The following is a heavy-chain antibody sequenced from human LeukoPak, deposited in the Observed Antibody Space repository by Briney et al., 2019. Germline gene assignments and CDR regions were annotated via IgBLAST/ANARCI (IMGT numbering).Heavy chain of an antibody. J-gene: IGHJ1*01. D-gene: IGHD2-2*01. V-gene: IGHV3-23*01. CDR3: AKDEDIVVVPAPEYFQH. Sequence: GGSLRLSCAASGFTFSSYAMSWVRQAPGKGLEWVSAISGSGGSTYYADSVKGRFTISRDNSKNTLYLQMNSLRAEDTAVYYCAKDEDIVVVPAPEYFQHWGQGTLVTVSS. CDR1: GFTFSSYA. CDR2: ISGSGGST.